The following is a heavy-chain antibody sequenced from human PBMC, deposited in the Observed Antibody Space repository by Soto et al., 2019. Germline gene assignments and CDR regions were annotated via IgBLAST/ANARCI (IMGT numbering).Heavy chain of an antibody. CDR3: ARDPRIAAAGTHYYYYGMDV. J-gene: IGHJ6*02. D-gene: IGHD6-13*01. CDR1: RGSISSYY. CDR2: IYTSGST. V-gene: IGHV4-4*07. Sequence: LSLTCTVSRGSISSYYWSWIRQLAGKGLEWIGRIYTSGSTNYNPSLKSRVTMSVDTSKNQFSLKLSSVTAADTAVYYCARDPRIAAAGTHYYYYGMDVWGQGTTVTVSS.